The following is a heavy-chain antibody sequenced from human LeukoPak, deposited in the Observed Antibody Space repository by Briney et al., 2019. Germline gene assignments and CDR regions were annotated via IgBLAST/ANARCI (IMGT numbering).Heavy chain of an antibody. CDR1: GFTFSSYA. CDR3: VRRSGSDYDAFDI. Sequence: GGSLRLSCAASGFTFSSYAMHWVRQAPGKGLEWVAVISYGGSNKHYADSVKGRFTISRDNSKNTLYLQMNSLRAEDTAVYYCVRRSGSDYDAFDIWGQGTMVTVSS. D-gene: IGHD5-12*01. CDR2: ISYGGSNK. J-gene: IGHJ3*02. V-gene: IGHV3-30-3*01.